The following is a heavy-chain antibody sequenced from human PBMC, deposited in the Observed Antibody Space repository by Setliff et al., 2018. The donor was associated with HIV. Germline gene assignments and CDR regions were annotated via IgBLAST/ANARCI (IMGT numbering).Heavy chain of an antibody. Sequence: SETLSLTCSVSGGSISSDCCYWGWIRQSPEKGLEWIGYIYHSGITSYNPSLKSRVSMSLDTPKNQFSLKLTSVTAADTAVYYCARGGTSSSWFDPWGQGTLVTVSS. CDR2: IYHSGIT. CDR3: ARGGTSSSWFDP. D-gene: IGHD1-26*01. V-gene: IGHV4-61*01. J-gene: IGHJ5*02. CDR1: GGSISSDCCY.